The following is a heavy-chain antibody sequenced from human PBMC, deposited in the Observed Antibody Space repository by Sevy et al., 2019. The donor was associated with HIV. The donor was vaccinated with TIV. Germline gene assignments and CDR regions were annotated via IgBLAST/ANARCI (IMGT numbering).Heavy chain of an antibody. CDR2: IIPIFGTA. J-gene: IGHJ6*02. CDR1: GGTFSSYA. D-gene: IGHD2-2*01. V-gene: IGHV1-69*13. Sequence: ASVKVSCKASGGTFSSYAISWVRQAPGQGLEWMGGIIPIFGTANYAQKFQGRVTITADESTSTDYMELSSLGSEDTAVYYCARGAGDIVVVPAAIRYYYYGMDVWGQGTTVTVSS. CDR3: ARGAGDIVVVPAAIRYYYYGMDV.